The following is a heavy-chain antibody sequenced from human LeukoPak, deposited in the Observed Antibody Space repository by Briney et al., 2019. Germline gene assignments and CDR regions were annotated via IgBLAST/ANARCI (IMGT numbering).Heavy chain of an antibody. CDR1: GGSISSYY. J-gene: IGHJ5*02. Sequence: SETLSLTCTVSGGSISSYYWSWIRQPAGKGLEWIGRIYTSGSTNYNPSLKSRVTMSVDTSKNQFSLKLSSVTAADTAVYYCARAQYYYDSSGRNWFDPWGQGTLVTVSS. CDR2: IYTSGST. CDR3: ARAQYYYDSSGRNWFDP. D-gene: IGHD3-22*01. V-gene: IGHV4-4*07.